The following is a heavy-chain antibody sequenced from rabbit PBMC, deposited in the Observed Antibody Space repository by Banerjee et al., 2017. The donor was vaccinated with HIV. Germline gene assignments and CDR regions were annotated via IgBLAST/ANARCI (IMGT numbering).Heavy chain of an antibody. D-gene: IGHD5-1*01. CDR3: AREDDGGSDSV. V-gene: IGHV1S7*01. CDR2: ISPITETQ. Sequence: QLEESGGRLVQPGGSLTLSCKAFGFTISGYWMNWVRQAPGKGLEGIGAISPITETQSDANWLNSRFPISRDIVHNTVELQMNSLTAADTAPYVCAREDDGGSDSVWGTGARVTV. CDR1: GFTISGYW. J-gene: IGHJ4*01.